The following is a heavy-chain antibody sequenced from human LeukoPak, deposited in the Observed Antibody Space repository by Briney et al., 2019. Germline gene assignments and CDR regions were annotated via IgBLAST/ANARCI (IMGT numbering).Heavy chain of an antibody. V-gene: IGHV4-61*01. D-gene: IGHD2-2*01. CDR2: IYYSGST. J-gene: IGHJ6*04. CDR1: GGSVSSGSYY. CDR3: ARDPVVVVPAARVGYYYGMDV. Sequence: SETLSLTCTVSGGSVSSGSYYWSWIRQPPGKGLEWIGYIYYSGSTNYNPSLKSRVTISVDTSKNQFSLELSSVTAADTAAYYCARDPVVVVPAARVGYYYGMDVWGKGTTVTVSS.